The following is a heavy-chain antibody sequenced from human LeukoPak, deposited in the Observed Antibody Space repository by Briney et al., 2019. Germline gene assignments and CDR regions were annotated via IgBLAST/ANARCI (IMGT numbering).Heavy chain of an antibody. V-gene: IGHV3-11*01. Sequence: GGSLRLSCAASGFTFSDYYMSWIRQAPGKELEWVSYISSSGRTIYYADSVKGRFTISRDNAKNSLYLQMNSLRAEDTAVYYCAGGYSPYYYGMDVWGQGTTVTVSS. CDR1: GFTFSDYY. CDR3: AGGYSPYYYGMDV. D-gene: IGHD5-18*01. J-gene: IGHJ6*02. CDR2: ISSSGRTI.